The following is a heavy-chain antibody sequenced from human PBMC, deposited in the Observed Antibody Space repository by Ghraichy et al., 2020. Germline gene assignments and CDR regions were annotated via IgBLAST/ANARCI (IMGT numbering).Heavy chain of an antibody. Sequence: SETLSLTCTVSGGSVSSGSYYWSWIRQPPGKGLEWIGYIYYSGSTNYNPSLKSRVTISVDTSKNQFSLKLSSVTAADTAVYYCARDLGGTAAAGTFYYYGMDVWGQGTTVTVSS. J-gene: IGHJ6*02. D-gene: IGHD6-13*01. CDR1: GGSVSSGSYY. CDR3: ARDLGGTAAAGTFYYYGMDV. V-gene: IGHV4-61*01. CDR2: IYYSGST.